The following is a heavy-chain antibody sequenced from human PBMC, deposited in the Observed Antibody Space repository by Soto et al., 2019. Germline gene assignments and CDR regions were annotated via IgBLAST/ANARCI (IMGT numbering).Heavy chain of an antibody. Sequence: PSAPRGRTRAVYGGSFSGYYWSWIRQPRGKGLEWIGEINHSGSTNYSPSLKSRVTISVDTSKNHFSLKLSSVTAADTAVYYCERGYYDFWSGSAYYYYYAIDACGQAPTV. CDR3: ERGYYDFWSGSAYYYYYAIDA. J-gene: IGHJ6*02. CDR1: GGSFSGYY. CDR2: INHSGST. D-gene: IGHD3-3*01. V-gene: IGHV4-34*01.